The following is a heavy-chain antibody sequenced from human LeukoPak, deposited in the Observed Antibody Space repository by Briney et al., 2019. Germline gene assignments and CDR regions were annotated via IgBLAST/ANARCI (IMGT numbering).Heavy chain of an antibody. CDR3: AKANGWHHDY. CDR2: ITRGGSFI. Sequence: PGGSLRLSCAASGFTFSTVEMNWVRQAPGKGLEWVSYITRGGSFIFYADSVAGRFTLSRDNTGNLLYLQMNSLRAEDTAVYHCAKANGWHHDYWGQGTLVTVSS. CDR1: GFTFSTVE. V-gene: IGHV3-48*03. J-gene: IGHJ4*02. D-gene: IGHD6-19*01.